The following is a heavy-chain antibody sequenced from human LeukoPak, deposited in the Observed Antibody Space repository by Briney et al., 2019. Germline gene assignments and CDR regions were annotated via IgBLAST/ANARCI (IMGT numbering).Heavy chain of an antibody. CDR3: AEDLYGDYDFDC. CDR1: GFTFNNYA. CDR2: ITSSGST. J-gene: IGHJ4*02. D-gene: IGHD4-17*01. V-gene: IGHV3-23*01. Sequence: PGGSLRLSCAASGFTFNNYAMNWVRQAPGNGLEWVSVITSSGSTYYADSVKGRFTISRDNSKNTLYLQMNSLRAEDTAIYYCAEDLYGDYDFDCWGRGTLVTVSS.